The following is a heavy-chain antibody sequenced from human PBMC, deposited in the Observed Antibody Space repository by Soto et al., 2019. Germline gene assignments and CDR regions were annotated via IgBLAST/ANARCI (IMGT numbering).Heavy chain of an antibody. CDR1: GFTFSSYG. D-gene: IGHD2-15*01. J-gene: IGHJ4*02. CDR3: AKDISASASCSDY. V-gene: IGHV3-30*18. CDR2: ISYDGSNE. Sequence: QVQLVESGGGVVQPGRSLRLSCEASGFTFSSYGMHWVRQAPGKGLEWVAFISYDGSNEYYADSVRGRFAISRDNSRNSVSLHLSSLRGEDTAVYYCAKDISASASCSDYSGQGSMVTVSS.